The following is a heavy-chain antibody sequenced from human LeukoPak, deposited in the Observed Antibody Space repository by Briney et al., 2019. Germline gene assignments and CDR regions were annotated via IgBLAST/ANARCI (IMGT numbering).Heavy chain of an antibody. CDR3: ARDFHTGSYFHFDY. D-gene: IGHD1-26*01. J-gene: IGHJ4*02. V-gene: IGHV1-46*01. CDR1: GYTFTRYY. CDR2: INPSGGST. Sequence: ASVKVSCKASGYTFTRYYIHWVRQAPGQGLGWMGIINPSGGSTSYAQRFQGRVTMTRDTSTSTVYMELSSLRSEDTAVYYCARDFHTGSYFHFDYWGQGTLVTVSS.